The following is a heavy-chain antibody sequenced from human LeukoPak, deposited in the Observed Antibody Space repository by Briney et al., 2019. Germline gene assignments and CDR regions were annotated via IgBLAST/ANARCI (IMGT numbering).Heavy chain of an antibody. CDR1: GFTFSTYG. Sequence: GGSLRLSCAASGFTFSTYGMHWVRQAPGKGLEWVAVISYDGISQYYADSVKGRFTVSSDNSKNTLYLQMNSLRAEDTAVYYCARVGCSTSCYGFGYFYYYMDVWGKGTTVTVSS. CDR2: ISYDGISQ. CDR3: ARVGCSTSCYGFGYFYYYMDV. D-gene: IGHD2-2*01. J-gene: IGHJ6*03. V-gene: IGHV3-30*03.